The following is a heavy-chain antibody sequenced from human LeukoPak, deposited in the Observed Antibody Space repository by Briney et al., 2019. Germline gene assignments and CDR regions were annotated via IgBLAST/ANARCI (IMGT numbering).Heavy chain of an antibody. CDR1: GFTFSSYA. CDR3: AKDPHPYYYDSSGYYFDY. Sequence: GGSLRLSCAASGFTFSSYAMSWVRRAPGKGLEWVSAISGSGGSTYYADSVKGRFTISRDNSKNTLYLQMNSLRAEDTAVYYCAKDPHPYYYDSSGYYFDYWGQGTLVTVSS. CDR2: ISGSGGST. V-gene: IGHV3-23*01. J-gene: IGHJ4*02. D-gene: IGHD3-22*01.